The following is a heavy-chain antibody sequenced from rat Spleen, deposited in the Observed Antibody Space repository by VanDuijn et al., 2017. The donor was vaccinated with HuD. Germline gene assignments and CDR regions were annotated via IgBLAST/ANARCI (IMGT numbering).Heavy chain of an antibody. V-gene: IGHV3-3*01. CDR1: GYSITSSYR. Sequence: EVQLQESGPGLVKPSQSLSLTCSVTGYSITSSYRWSWIRKFPGNKLEWMGYINSAGSTNYNPSLKSRISITRDTSKNQFFLQLNSVTTEDTATYYCARGLRRVYWYFDFWGPGTMVTVSS. CDR2: INSAGST. CDR3: ARGLRRVYWYFDF. J-gene: IGHJ1*01. D-gene: IGHD1-11*01.